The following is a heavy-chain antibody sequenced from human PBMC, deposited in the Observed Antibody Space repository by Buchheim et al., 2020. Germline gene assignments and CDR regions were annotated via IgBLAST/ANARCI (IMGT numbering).Heavy chain of an antibody. CDR2: IKQDGSEK. CDR3: ARGAYSSGSYYYYYGMDV. D-gene: IGHD6-19*01. V-gene: IGHV3-7*01. Sequence: EVQLVESGGGLVQPGGSLRLSCAASGFTFSSYWMSWVRQAPGKGLEWVANIKQDGSEKYYVDSVKVRFPISRDNAKNSLYLQMNSLRAEDTAVYYCARGAYSSGSYYYYYGMDVWGQGTT. CDR1: GFTFSSYW. J-gene: IGHJ6*02.